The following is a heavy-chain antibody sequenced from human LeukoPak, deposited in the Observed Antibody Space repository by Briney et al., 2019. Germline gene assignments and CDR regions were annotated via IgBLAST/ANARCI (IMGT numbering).Heavy chain of an antibody. J-gene: IGHJ4*02. CDR2: IYYSGST. V-gene: IGHV4-59*08. CDR1: GASISSYY. D-gene: IGHD4-17*01. Sequence: SETLSLTCTVSGASISSYYWSWIRQPPGKGLEWIGYIYYSGSTNYNPSLKSRVTISVDTSKNQFSLKLSSVTAADTAVYYCASLDTTVTLFDYWGQGTLVTVSS. CDR3: ASLDTTVTLFDY.